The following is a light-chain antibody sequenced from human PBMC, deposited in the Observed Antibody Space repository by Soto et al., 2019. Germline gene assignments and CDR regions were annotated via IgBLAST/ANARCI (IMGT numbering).Light chain of an antibody. CDR1: QSLLHTNGYNY. CDR3: IQALQSLA. V-gene: IGKV2-28*01. CDR2: LGS. J-gene: IGKJ5*01. Sequence: DIVFTQSPRSLPVIPGEPSSISCRSSQSLLHTNGYNYLDWYLQRPGHSPQLLIYLGSNRASGVPDRFSGSGSGTESALRVSIAEAQDVGVDYCIQALQSLAFVQGTRMEI.